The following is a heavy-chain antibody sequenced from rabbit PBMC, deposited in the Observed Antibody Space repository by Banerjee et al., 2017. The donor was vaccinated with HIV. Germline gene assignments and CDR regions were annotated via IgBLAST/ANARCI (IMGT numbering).Heavy chain of an antibody. V-gene: IGHV1S47*01. CDR3: GRDRDGDAGYGSLAL. D-gene: IGHD6-1*01. CDR1: GSDISSNA. Sequence: QEKLVESGGGLVQPEGSLTLTCKASGSDISSNAMCWVRQAPGKGLELIACIYSSNGDKWYASWVNGRFTIYRSTSLNTVDLKMTSLTVADTATYFCGRDRDGDAGYGSLALWGPGTLVTVS. CDR2: IYSSNGDK. J-gene: IGHJ4*01.